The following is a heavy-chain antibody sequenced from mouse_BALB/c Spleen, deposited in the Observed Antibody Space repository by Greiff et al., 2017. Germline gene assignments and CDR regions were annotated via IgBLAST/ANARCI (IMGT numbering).Heavy chain of an antibody. V-gene: IGHV1-82*01. D-gene: IGHD1-3*01. Sequence: VQLQQSGPELVKPGASVKISCKASGYAFSSSWMNWVKQRPGQGLEWIGRIYPGDGDTNYNGKFKGKATLTADKSSSTAYMQLSSLTSVDSAVYFCAREGGRWLKDEGGFAYWGQGTLVTVSA. CDR1: GYAFSSSW. CDR2: IYPGDGDT. CDR3: AREGGRWLKDEGGFAY. J-gene: IGHJ3*01.